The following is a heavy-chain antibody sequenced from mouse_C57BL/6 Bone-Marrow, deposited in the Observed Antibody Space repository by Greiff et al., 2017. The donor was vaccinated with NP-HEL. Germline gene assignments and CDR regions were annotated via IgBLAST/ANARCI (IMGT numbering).Heavy chain of an antibody. CDR2: IDPEDGDT. CDR3: TTRGTAQATGFAY. CDR1: GFNIKDYY. V-gene: IGHV14-1*01. D-gene: IGHD3-2*02. J-gene: IGHJ3*01. Sequence: VQLQQSGAELVRPGASVKLSCTASGFNIKDYYMHWVKQRPEQGLEWIGRIDPEDGDTEYAPKFQGKATMTADTSSNTAYLQLSSLTSEDTAVYYGTTRGTAQATGFAYWGQGTLVTVSA.